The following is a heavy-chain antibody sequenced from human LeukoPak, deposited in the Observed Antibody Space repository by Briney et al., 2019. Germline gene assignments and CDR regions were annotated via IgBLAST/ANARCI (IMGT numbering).Heavy chain of an antibody. V-gene: IGHV3-53*01. D-gene: IGHD5-24*01. Sequence: PGGSLRLSCAASRFTFSTYWMSWVRQAPGKGLEWVSVIYSGGSTYYADSVKGRFTISRDNSKNTLYLQMNSLRAEDTAVYYCARKEMATIHVVEDWGQGTLVTVSS. CDR2: IYSGGST. CDR3: ARKEMATIHVVED. CDR1: RFTFSTYW. J-gene: IGHJ4*02.